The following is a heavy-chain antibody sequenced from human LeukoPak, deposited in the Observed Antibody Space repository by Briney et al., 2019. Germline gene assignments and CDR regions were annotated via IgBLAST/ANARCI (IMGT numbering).Heavy chain of an antibody. Sequence: GGSLRLSCEGSGFTFSNYWMGWVRQAPGKGLQWVANIKTDGSEKYYVDSVKGRFTISRDNARNSLDLHMSSLGAEDTAVYYCAREGDGSRYYFDYWGQGILVTVSS. CDR2: IKTDGSEK. J-gene: IGHJ4*02. CDR1: GFTFSNYW. D-gene: IGHD2-21*01. CDR3: AREGDGSRYYFDY. V-gene: IGHV3-7*01.